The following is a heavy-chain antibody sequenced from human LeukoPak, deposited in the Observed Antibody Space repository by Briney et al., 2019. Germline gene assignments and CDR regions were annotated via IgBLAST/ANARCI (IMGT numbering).Heavy chain of an antibody. CDR1: GFTFSSYA. V-gene: IGHV3-23*01. Sequence: GGSLRLSCAASGFTFSSYAMSWVRQAPGKGLEWVSAISGSGGSTYYADSVKGRFTISRDNSKNTLYLQMNSLRAEGTAVYYCAKDRYYYDSSGYYALDYWGQGTLVTVSS. D-gene: IGHD3-22*01. J-gene: IGHJ4*02. CDR2: ISGSGGST. CDR3: AKDRYYYDSSGYYALDY.